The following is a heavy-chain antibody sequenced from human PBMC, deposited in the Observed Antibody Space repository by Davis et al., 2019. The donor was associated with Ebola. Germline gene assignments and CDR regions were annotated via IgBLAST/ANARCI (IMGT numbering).Heavy chain of an antibody. CDR3: ARTSIVGSTTTASDI. Sequence: ASVKVSCKASGYTFTNYYMHWVRQAPGQGLEWMGLINPNDGRTIYAQKFQGRVTMTTDTSTGTAYMELRSLRSDDTAVYFCARTSIVGSTTTASDIWGQGTMVTVSS. D-gene: IGHD1-26*01. CDR2: INPNDGRT. CDR1: GYTFTNYY. J-gene: IGHJ3*02. V-gene: IGHV1-46*01.